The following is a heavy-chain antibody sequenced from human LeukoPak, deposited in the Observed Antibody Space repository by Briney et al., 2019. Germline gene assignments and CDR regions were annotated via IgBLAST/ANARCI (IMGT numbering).Heavy chain of an antibody. CDR1: GFTFSSYW. V-gene: IGHV3-7*01. CDR3: ARDRLRNWNYVFAY. D-gene: IGHD1-7*01. Sequence: GGSLRLSCAASGFTFSSYWMSWVRQAPGKGLEWVANIKQDGSEKYYVDSVKGRFTISRDNAKNSLYLQMNSLRAEDTAVYYCARDRLRNWNYVFAYWGQGTLVTVSS. CDR2: IKQDGSEK. J-gene: IGHJ4*02.